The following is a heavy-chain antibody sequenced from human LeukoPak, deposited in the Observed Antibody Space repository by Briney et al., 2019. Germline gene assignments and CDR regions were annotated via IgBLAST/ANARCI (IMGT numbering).Heavy chain of an antibody. V-gene: IGHV1-69*13. D-gene: IGHD2-2*01. CDR2: IIPIFGTA. CDR1: GGTFSSYA. CDR3: AANPPADIVVVPAALYNWFDP. Sequence: SVKVSCKASGGTFSSYAISWVRQTPGQGLEWMGGIIPIFGTANYAQKFQGRVTITADESTSTAYMELSSLRSEDTAVYYCAANPPADIVVVPAALYNWFDPWGQGTLVTVSS. J-gene: IGHJ5*02.